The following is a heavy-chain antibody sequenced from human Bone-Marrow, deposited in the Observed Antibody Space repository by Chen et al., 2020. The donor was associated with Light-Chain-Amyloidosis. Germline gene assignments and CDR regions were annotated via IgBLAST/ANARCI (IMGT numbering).Heavy chain of an antibody. D-gene: IGHD5-12*01. CDR3: ARRRDGYNFDY. J-gene: IGHJ4*02. Sequence: EVQLEQSGPEVKKPGESLKISCKGSGYPFPNYWIGWVRQMPGKGLEWRGAIYPDDSDARYSTSFEGKVTISADKSITTAYLQWRSLKASDTAMYYCARRRDGYNFDYWGQGTLVTVSS. CDR2: IYPDDSDA. V-gene: IGHV5-51*01. CDR1: GYPFPNYW.